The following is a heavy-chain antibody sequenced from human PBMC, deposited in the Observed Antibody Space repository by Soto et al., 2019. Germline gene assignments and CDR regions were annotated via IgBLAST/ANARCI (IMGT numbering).Heavy chain of an antibody. J-gene: IGHJ6*01. Sequence: QVQLIQSGAEVRKPGASVRVSCQVSGHTLSELSIHWVRQAPGKGLEWMGGFVPGHGETIYAQRFQDRVTMTEDTSTETAYMALSSLTSEDTAVYYCATPPYSGRHYYFYGMDVWGQGTTVTVAS. CDR1: GHTLSELS. V-gene: IGHV1-24*01. CDR2: FVPGHGET. CDR3: ATPPYSGRHYYFYGMDV. D-gene: IGHD5-18*01.